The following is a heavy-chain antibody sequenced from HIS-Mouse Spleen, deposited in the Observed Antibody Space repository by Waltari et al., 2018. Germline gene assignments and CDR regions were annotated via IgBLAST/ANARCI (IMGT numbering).Heavy chain of an antibody. D-gene: IGHD3-10*01. J-gene: IGHJ3*02. CDR2: MNPNSGNT. CDR3: ARVTYYYGSGSYAFDI. Sequence: QVQLVQSGAEVKKPGASVKVSCKASGYTFTSYDITWVRRALGQGLEWMGWMNPNSGNTGYAQKFQGRVTMTRNTPISTAYMELSSLRSEDTAVYYCARVTYYYGSGSYAFDIWGQGTMVTVSS. CDR1: GYTFTSYD. V-gene: IGHV1-8*01.